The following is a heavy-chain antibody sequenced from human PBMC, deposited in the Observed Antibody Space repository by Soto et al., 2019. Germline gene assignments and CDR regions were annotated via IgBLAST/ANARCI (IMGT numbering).Heavy chain of an antibody. J-gene: IGHJ4*02. V-gene: IGHV1-3*01. CDR2: INAGNGNT. CDR1: GYSFTSFP. CDR3: ARDLPPVDY. Sequence: GASVKVSCKASGYSFTSFPIHWVRQAPGQGLECMGWINAGNGNTKYSQKFQGRVTITRDTSASTAYMELSSLRSEDTAVYYCARDLPPVDYWGQGTLVSVSS.